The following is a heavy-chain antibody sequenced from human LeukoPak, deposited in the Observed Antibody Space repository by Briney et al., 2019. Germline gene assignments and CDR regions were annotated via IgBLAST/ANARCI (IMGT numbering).Heavy chain of an antibody. CDR2: IPYDGSNK. CDR3: AKGVGGAANYYYMDV. J-gene: IGHJ6*03. Sequence: PGGSLRLSCAASGFAFSRHGIHWVRQAPGKGLEWVAFIPYDGSNKFYADSGKGRFTISRDNSKNTLYLQMNSLRAEDTAVYYCAKGVGGAANYYYMDVWGKGTTVTVSS. D-gene: IGHD3-16*01. CDR1: GFAFSRHG. V-gene: IGHV3-30*02.